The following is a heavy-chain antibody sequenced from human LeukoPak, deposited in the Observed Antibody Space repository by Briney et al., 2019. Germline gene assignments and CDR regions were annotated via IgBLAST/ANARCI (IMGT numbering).Heavy chain of an antibody. D-gene: IGHD3-10*01. CDR3: ARAGNYYGSGSYYGMDV. Sequence: GGSLRLSCAASGFTVSGNYMSWVRQAPGKGLEWVSVIYSGGSTYYADSVKGRFTISRDNSKNTLYLQMNSLRAEDTAVYYCARAGNYYGSGSYYGMDVWGQGTTVTVSS. J-gene: IGHJ6*02. CDR2: IYSGGST. V-gene: IGHV3-53*01. CDR1: GFTVSGNY.